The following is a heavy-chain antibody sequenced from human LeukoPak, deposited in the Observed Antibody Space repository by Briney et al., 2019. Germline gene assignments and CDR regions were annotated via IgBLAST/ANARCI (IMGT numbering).Heavy chain of an antibody. Sequence: PGGSLRLSCAASGFTFSSYAMHGVRQAPGKGLEYVSAISSNGGSTYYANSVKGRFTISRDNSKNTLYLQMDSLRAEDTALYYCAKGSGINHYHWIDPWGQGTLVTVSS. J-gene: IGHJ5*02. CDR1: GFTFSSYA. D-gene: IGHD1-14*01. V-gene: IGHV3-64*01. CDR2: ISSNGGST. CDR3: AKGSGINHYHWIDP.